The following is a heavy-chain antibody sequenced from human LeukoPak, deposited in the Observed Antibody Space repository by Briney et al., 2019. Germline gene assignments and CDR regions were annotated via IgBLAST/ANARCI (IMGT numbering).Heavy chain of an antibody. CDR2: ITTTGTYI. CDR3: ARDGGDCSGDSCYVDY. D-gene: IGHD2-15*01. J-gene: IGHJ4*02. Sequence: GGSLRLSCAASGFSFSDYNMNWVRQAPGKALEWVSSITTTGTYIFYGDSVKGRFTISRDNAKNSLYLQMNSLRAEDTALYYCARDGGDCSGDSCYVDYWGQGTLVTVSS. V-gene: IGHV3-21*04. CDR1: GFSFSDYN.